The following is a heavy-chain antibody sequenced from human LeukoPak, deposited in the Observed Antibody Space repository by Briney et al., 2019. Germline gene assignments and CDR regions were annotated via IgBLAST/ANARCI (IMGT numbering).Heavy chain of an antibody. CDR3: AREHGNYFRF. V-gene: IGHV3-48*02. CDR2: ISSSGSTI. D-gene: IGHD3-3*01. Sequence: GGSLRLSCGVSGLTFSSYSMNWIRQAPGKGLEWVSYISSSGSTIHYADSVRGRFTSSRDNIKNTLFLQMTSLRDDDTAVYYCAREHGNYFRFWGQGTLVTVSS. J-gene: IGHJ4*02. CDR1: GLTFSSYS.